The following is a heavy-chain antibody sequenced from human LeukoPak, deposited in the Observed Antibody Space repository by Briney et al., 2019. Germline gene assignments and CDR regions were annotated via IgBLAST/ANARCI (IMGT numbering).Heavy chain of an antibody. D-gene: IGHD1-26*01. Sequence: ASVKVSCTASGYTFTGYYMHWVRQAPGQGLEWMGWINPNSGGTNYAQKFHGRVTMTRDTSISTAYMELSRLRSDDTAVYYCARGVEIVGAIGGHAFDIWGQGTMVTVSS. J-gene: IGHJ3*02. CDR1: GYTFTGYY. CDR2: INPNSGGT. CDR3: ARGVEIVGAIGGHAFDI. V-gene: IGHV1-2*02.